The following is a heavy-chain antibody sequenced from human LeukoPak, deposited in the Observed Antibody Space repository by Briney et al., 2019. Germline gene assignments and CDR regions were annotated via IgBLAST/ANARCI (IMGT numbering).Heavy chain of an antibody. Sequence: ASVKVSCTASGYTFTSYGISWVRQAPGQGLEWMGWISAYNGNTNYAQKLQGRVTMTTDTSTSTAYMELSSLRSEDTAVYYCASLLRPYYDFWSGYSYWGQGTLVTVSS. D-gene: IGHD3-3*01. J-gene: IGHJ4*02. CDR3: ASLLRPYYDFWSGYSY. CDR1: GYTFTSYG. CDR2: ISAYNGNT. V-gene: IGHV1-18*01.